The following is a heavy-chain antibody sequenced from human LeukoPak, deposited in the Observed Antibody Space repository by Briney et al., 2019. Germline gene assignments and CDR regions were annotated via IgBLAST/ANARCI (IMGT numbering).Heavy chain of an antibody. Sequence: SETLSLTCAVYGGSFSGYYWSWIRQPPGRGLEWIGEINHSGSTNYNPSLKSRVTISVDTSKNQFSLKLSSVTAADTAVYYCARGLRHLQDWGQGTLVTVSS. J-gene: IGHJ4*02. CDR3: ARGLRHLQD. V-gene: IGHV4-34*01. D-gene: IGHD4-17*01. CDR2: INHSGST. CDR1: GGSFSGYY.